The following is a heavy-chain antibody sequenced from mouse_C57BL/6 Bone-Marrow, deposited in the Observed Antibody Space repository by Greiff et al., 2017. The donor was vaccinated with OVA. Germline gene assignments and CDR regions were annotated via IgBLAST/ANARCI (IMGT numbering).Heavy chain of an antibody. CDR1: GYTFTDYY. CDR3: ARFYWYFDV. J-gene: IGHJ1*03. V-gene: IGHV1-26*01. CDR2: INPNNGGT. Sequence: EVKLQQSGPELVKPGASVKISCKASGYTFTDYYMNWVKQSHGKSLEWIGDINPNNGGTSYNQKFKGKATLTVDKSSSTAYMELRSLTSEDSAVYYCARFYWYFDVWGTGTTVTVSS.